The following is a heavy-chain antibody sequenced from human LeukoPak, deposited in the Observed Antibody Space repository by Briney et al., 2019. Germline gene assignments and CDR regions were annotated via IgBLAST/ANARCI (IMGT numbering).Heavy chain of an antibody. V-gene: IGHV1-46*01. CDR1: GYXFTRYY. CDR3: ARLADYDSSGYLSY. CDR2: INPSGGSA. D-gene: IGHD3-22*01. Sequence: ASVKVSCKASGYXFTRYYMHWVRQAPGQGLEWRGIINPSGGSARYAQKFQGRVTMTRDTSTSTVYMEVSSLRSEDTAVYYCARLADYDSSGYLSYWGQGTLVTVSS. J-gene: IGHJ4*02.